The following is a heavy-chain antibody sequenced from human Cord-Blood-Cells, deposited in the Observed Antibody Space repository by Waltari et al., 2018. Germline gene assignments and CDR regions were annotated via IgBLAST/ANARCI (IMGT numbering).Heavy chain of an antibody. V-gene: IGHV1-24*01. CDR2: FDPEDGET. D-gene: IGHD1-26*01. J-gene: IGHJ5*02. CDR1: GYTLTELS. CDR3: ATVEKGRELLPADGFDP. Sequence: QVQLVQSGAEVKKPGVSVKVSCKVSGYTLTELSMHWVRQAPGKGLEWMGGFDPEDGETIYAQKFQGRVTMTEDTSTDTAYMELSSLKSEDTAVYYCATVEKGRELLPADGFDPWGQGTLVTVSS.